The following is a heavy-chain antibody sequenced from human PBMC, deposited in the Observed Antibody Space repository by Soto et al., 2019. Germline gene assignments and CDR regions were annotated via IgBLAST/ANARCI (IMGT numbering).Heavy chain of an antibody. V-gene: IGHV1-2*04. J-gene: IGHJ6*02. CDR3: ARGDSTDCSNGVCSFFYNHDMDV. D-gene: IGHD2-8*01. Sequence: ASVKVSCKASGDSFTDYHIHWVRQAPGQGLEWLGRINPKSGGTSTAQKFQGWVTMTTDKSISTASMELTRLTSDDTAIYYCARGDSTDCSNGVCSFFYNHDMDVWGQGTTVTVSS. CDR2: INPKSGGT. CDR1: GDSFTDYH.